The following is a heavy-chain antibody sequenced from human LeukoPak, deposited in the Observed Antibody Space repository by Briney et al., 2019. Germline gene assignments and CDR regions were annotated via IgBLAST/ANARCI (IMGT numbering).Heavy chain of an antibody. J-gene: IGHJ6*02. CDR1: GGSISSGDYY. CDR3: ARVRRGSLYGMDV. D-gene: IGHD2-15*01. V-gene: IGHV4-30-4*01. Sequence: PSETLSLTCTVSGGSISSGDYYWSWIRQPPGKGLEWIGYIYYSGSTYYNPSLKSRVTISVDTSKNQFSLKLSSVTAADTAVYYCARVRRGSLYGMDVWGQGTTVTVSS. CDR2: IYYSGST.